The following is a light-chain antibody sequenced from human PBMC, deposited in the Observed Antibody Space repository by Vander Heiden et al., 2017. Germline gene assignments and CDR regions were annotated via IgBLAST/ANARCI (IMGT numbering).Light chain of an antibody. CDR1: QGISTY. J-gene: IGKJ2*01. V-gene: IGKV1-27*01. CDR3: RKDNSDRPT. Sequence: DIQMTQSPSSLSASVGDRVTLTCRASQGISTYLAWYQQKPGKVPKLPMYAVSASQSAVLSPYSGSGSVRDFSLSIISMKPQDVATSYIRKDNSDRPTFGQGTRLEIK. CDR2: AVS.